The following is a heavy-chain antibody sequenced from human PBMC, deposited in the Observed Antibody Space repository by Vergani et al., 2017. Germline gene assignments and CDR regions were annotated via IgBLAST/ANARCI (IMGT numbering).Heavy chain of an antibody. CDR2: IKSKTDGGTT. CDR3: TTARWGWEVLDYAFDI. D-gene: IGHD1-26*01. J-gene: IGHJ3*02. V-gene: IGHV3-15*01. CDR1: GFTFSNAW. Sequence: EVQLVESGGGLVKPGGSLRLSCAASGFTFSNAWMSWVRQAPGKGLEWVGRIKSKTDGGTTDYAAPVKGRFTISRDESKNTLYLQMNSLKTEDTAVYYCTTARWGWEVLDYAFDIWGQGTMVTVSS.